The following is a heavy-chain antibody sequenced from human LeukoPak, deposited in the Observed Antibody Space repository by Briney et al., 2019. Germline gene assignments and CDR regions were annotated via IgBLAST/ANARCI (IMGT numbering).Heavy chain of an antibody. CDR1: GFTFSTYS. CDR3: AREGGGGSGSHEDH. V-gene: IGHV3-21*01. J-gene: IGHJ4*02. D-gene: IGHD3-10*01. CDR2: ISSTSSYI. Sequence: GGSLRLSCAASGFTFSTYSMNWVRQAPGKGLEWVSFISSTSSYIYYADSVKGRFTISRDNAKNSLYLQMNSLRAEDTAVYYCAREGGGGSGSHEDHWGQGTLVTVSS.